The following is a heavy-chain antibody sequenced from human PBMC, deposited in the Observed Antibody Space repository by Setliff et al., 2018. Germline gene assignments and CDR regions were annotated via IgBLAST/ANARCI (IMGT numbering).Heavy chain of an antibody. Sequence: GASVKVSCKASRGTFSSYGITWVRQAPGQGLEWMGCINPNSGDTTFAQKFQGRVTITRDTSNSTAYMELSRLRSDDTAMYYCARDLIAVAATTAFDIWGQGTMVTVSS. CDR2: INPNSGDT. J-gene: IGHJ3*02. CDR1: RGTFSSYG. CDR3: ARDLIAVAATTAFDI. V-gene: IGHV1-2*02. D-gene: IGHD6-19*01.